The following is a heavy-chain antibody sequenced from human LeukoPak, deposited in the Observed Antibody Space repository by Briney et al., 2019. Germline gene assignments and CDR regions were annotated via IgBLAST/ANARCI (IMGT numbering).Heavy chain of an antibody. J-gene: IGHJ5*02. CDR2: ISGSGGST. CDR3: AKSANYYGSGSDDP. CDR1: GFTFDAYA. Sequence: PGGSLRLSCAASGFTFDAYAIHWVRQAPGKGLEWVSAISGSGGSTYYADSVKGRFTISRDNSKNTLYLQMNSLRAEDTAVYYCAKSANYYGSGSDDPWGQGTLVTVSS. V-gene: IGHV3-23*01. D-gene: IGHD3-10*01.